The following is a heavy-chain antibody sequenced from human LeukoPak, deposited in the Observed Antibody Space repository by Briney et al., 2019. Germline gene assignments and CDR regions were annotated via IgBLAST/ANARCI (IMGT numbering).Heavy chain of an antibody. Sequence: SETLSLTCAVYGVSFSGYYWSWIRQPPGKGLEWIGEINHSGSTNYNPSLKSRVTISVDTSKNQFSLKLSSVTAADTAVYYCARGYPYYYDSSGYQPFDYWGQGTLVTVSS. V-gene: IGHV4-34*01. CDR1: GVSFSGYY. J-gene: IGHJ4*02. CDR2: INHSGST. CDR3: ARGYPYYYDSSGYQPFDY. D-gene: IGHD3-22*01.